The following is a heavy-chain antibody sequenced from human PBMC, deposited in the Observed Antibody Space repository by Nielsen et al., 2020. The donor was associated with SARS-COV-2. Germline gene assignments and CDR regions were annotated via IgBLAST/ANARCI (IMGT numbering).Heavy chain of an antibody. CDR2: ISWNSGSI. CDR1: GFTFDDYA. CDR3: AKTIQLWLMDFDY. V-gene: IGHV3-9*01. Sequence: SLKISCAASGFTFDDYAMHWVRQAPGKGLEWVSGISWNSGSIGYADSVKGRFTISRDNSKNTLYLQMNSLRAEDTAVYYCAKTIQLWLMDFDYWGQGTLVTVSS. J-gene: IGHJ4*02. D-gene: IGHD5-18*01.